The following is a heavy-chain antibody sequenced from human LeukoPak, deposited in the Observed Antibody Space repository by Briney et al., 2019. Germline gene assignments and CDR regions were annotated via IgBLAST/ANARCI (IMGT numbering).Heavy chain of an antibody. J-gene: IGHJ3*01. D-gene: IGHD4-17*01. CDR3: AKDPNGDYIGAFDF. V-gene: IGHV3-23*01. Sequence: GGSLRLSCAAFGFTFSRYAMIWVRQAPGKGLEWVSAIRGSGASTYYADSVKGRFTISRDNSENTLYLQMNSLRAEDTAIYYCAKDPNGDYIGAFDFWGQGRMVTVSS. CDR1: GFTFSRYA. CDR2: IRGSGAST.